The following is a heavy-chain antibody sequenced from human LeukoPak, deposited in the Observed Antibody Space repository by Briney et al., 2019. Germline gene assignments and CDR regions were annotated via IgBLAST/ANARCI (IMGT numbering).Heavy chain of an antibody. CDR3: ARDFYGSGSLDY. D-gene: IGHD3-10*01. J-gene: IGHJ4*02. CDR2: ISYDGSNK. V-gene: IGHV3-30*04. Sequence: GRSLRLSCAASGFTFSSYAMHWVRQAPGKGLEWVAVISYDGSNKYYADSVKVRFTISRDNSKNTLYLQMNSLRAEDTAVYYCARDFYGSGSLDYWGQGTLVTVSS. CDR1: GFTFSSYA.